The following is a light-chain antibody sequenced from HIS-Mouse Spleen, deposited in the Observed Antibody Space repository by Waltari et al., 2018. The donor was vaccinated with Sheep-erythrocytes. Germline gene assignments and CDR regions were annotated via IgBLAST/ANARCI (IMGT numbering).Light chain of an antibody. CDR1: KLGDKY. Sequence: SYELTQPPSVSVSPGQTASITCSGDKLGDKYACWYQQKPGQSPVLVIYQDSKRPSGIPWRCSGSNSGNTATLTISGTQAMDEADYYCQAWDSSTAVFGGGTKLTVL. J-gene: IGLJ2*01. V-gene: IGLV3-1*01. CDR3: QAWDSSTAV. CDR2: QDS.